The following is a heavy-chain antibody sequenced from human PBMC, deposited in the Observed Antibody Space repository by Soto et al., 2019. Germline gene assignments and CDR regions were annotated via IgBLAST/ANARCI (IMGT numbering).Heavy chain of an antibody. J-gene: IGHJ6*02. D-gene: IGHD3-10*01. V-gene: IGHV3-15*01. CDR1: GFTFSNAW. Sequence: GGSLRLSCAASGFTFSNAWLSWVRQAPGKGLEWVGRIKSKTDGGTIDYAAPVKGRFSISRDDSKDTLYLQMNSLKIEDTAVYYCTTDPVWWVRIIERDYGVDVWGQGTTVTVSS. CDR2: IKSKTDGGTI. CDR3: TTDPVWWVRIIERDYGVDV.